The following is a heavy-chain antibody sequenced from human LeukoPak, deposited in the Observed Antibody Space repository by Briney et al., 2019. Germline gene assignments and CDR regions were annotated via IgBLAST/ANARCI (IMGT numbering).Heavy chain of an antibody. J-gene: IGHJ3*02. Sequence: GGSLRLSCAASGFTFDDYAMHWVRQAPGKGLEWVSGISWNSGSIGYADSVKGRFTISRDNAKNSLYLQMNSLRAEDTALYYCAKEITYYYGSGSYSDAFDIWGQGTMVTVSS. CDR3: AKEITYYYGSGSYSDAFDI. CDR2: ISWNSGSI. CDR1: GFTFDDYA. V-gene: IGHV3-9*01. D-gene: IGHD3-10*01.